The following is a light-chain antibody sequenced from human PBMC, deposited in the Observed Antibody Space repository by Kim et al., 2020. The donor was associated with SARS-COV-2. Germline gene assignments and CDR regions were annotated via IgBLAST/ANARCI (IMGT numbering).Light chain of an antibody. CDR3: QSAASSGTYGV. Sequence: SPGPGARITCTGDGVTEQDAYWCRQKPDQGPVLVLDKDSERHWGIPERDSCSGSRTTVTLTMSGVEAEDEADDYCQSAASSGTYGVFGGGTQLTVL. J-gene: IGLJ3*02. CDR2: KDS. V-gene: IGLV3-25*03. CDR1: GVTEQD.